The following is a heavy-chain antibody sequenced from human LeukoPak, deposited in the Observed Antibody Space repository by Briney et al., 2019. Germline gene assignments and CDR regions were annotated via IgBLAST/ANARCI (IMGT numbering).Heavy chain of an antibody. CDR2: ISYDGSNK. CDR3: AKESRGGIAAAGTARLDY. D-gene: IGHD6-13*01. CDR1: GFTFSSYG. Sequence: PGRSLRLSCAASGFTFSSYGMHWVRQAPGKGLEWVAVISYDGSNKYYADSVKGRFTISRDNSKNTLYLQMNSLRAEDTAVYYCAKESRGGIAAAGTARLDYWGQGTLVTVSS. J-gene: IGHJ4*02. V-gene: IGHV3-30*18.